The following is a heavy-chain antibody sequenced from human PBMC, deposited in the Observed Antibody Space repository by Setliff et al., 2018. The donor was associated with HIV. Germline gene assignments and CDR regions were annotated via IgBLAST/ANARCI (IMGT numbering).Heavy chain of an antibody. CDR2: IIPIFGTA. CDR1: GGTFSDFR. CDR3: ATIREYYYDSSGQEYFQH. D-gene: IGHD3-22*01. Sequence: SVKVSCKASGGTFSDFRITWVRQAPGQGLEWMGEIIPIFGTANYAQKFQGRVTITADESTSTAYMELSSLTSEDTAMYYCATIREYYYDSSGQEYFQHWGHGTLVTVSS. V-gene: IGHV1-69*13. J-gene: IGHJ1*01.